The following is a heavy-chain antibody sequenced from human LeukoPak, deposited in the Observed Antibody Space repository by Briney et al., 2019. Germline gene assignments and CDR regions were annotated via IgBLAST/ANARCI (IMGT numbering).Heavy chain of an antibody. CDR1: GYTFTSYG. CDR2: ISAYNGNT. V-gene: IGHV1-18*01. D-gene: IGHD3-22*01. CDR3: ARDGYYYDSSGYSSGAFDI. J-gene: IGHJ3*02. Sequence: ASVKVSCKASGYTFTSYGISWVRQAPGQGLEWMGWISAYNGNTNYAQKLQGRVTMTTDTSTSTAYMELRSLRSDDTAVYYCARDGYYYDSSGYSSGAFDIWAKGQWSPSLQ.